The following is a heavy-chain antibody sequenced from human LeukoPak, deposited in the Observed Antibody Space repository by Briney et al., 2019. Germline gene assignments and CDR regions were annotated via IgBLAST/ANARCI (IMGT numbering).Heavy chain of an antibody. J-gene: IGHJ6*02. V-gene: IGHV4-39*07. CDR2: IYYSGST. D-gene: IGHD3-22*01. CDR1: GGSISSSSYY. Sequence: PSETLSLTCTVSGGSISSSSYYWGWIRQPPGKGLEWIGSIYYSGSTYYNPSLKSRVTISVDTSKNQFSLKLSSVTAADTAVYYCARDSSGYYDYGMDVWGQGTTVTVSS. CDR3: ARDSSGYYDYGMDV.